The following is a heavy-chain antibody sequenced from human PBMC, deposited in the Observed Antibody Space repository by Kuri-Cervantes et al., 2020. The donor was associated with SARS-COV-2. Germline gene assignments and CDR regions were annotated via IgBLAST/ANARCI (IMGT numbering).Heavy chain of an antibody. CDR2: IIPIFGTA. Sequence: SVKVSCKASGGTFSSYAISWVRQAPGQGLEWMGGIIPIFGTANYAQKFQGRVTITADESTSTAYMELSSLRSEDTAVYYCARDPNFENFSYYMDVWGKGTTVTVSS. V-gene: IGHV1-69*13. J-gene: IGHJ6*03. CDR1: GGTFSSYA. CDR3: ARDPNFENFSYYMDV. D-gene: IGHD2/OR15-2a*01.